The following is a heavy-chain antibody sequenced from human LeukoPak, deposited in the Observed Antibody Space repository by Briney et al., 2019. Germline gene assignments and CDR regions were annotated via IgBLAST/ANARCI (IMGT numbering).Heavy chain of an antibody. D-gene: IGHD3-3*01. CDR3: ARGVVDYDFWSGYYTYGMGV. Sequence: ASVKVSCKASGYTFTSYAMNWVRQAPGQGLEWMGWINTNTGNPTYAQGFTGRFVFSLDTSVSTAYLQISSLKAEDTAVYYCARGVVDYDFWSGYYTYGMGVWGQGTTVTVSS. CDR2: INTNTGNP. CDR1: GYTFTSYA. J-gene: IGHJ6*02. V-gene: IGHV7-4-1*02.